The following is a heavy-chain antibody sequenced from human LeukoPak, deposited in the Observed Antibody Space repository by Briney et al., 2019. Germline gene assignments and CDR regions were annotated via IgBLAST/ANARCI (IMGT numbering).Heavy chain of an antibody. CDR3: ARDLYGDYGFDI. CDR1: GFTFSSYE. CDR2: INTGGFTI. D-gene: IGHD4-17*01. J-gene: IGHJ3*02. V-gene: IGHV3-48*03. Sequence: GGSLRLSCAASGFTFSSYEMNWVRQAPGKGLEWVSYINTGGFTIYYADSVKGRFTISRDNARNSLSLQMNSLRAEDTAFYYCARDLYGDYGFDIWGQGTMATVSS.